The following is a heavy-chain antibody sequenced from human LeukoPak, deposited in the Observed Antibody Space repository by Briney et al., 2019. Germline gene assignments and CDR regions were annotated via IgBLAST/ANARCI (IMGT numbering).Heavy chain of an antibody. CDR1: GGSISSYY. D-gene: IGHD2-2*01. V-gene: IGHV4-59*01. J-gene: IGHJ4*02. CDR2: IYYSGST. Sequence: SETLSLTRTVSGGSISSYYWSWIRQPPGKGLEWIGYIYYSGSTNYNPSLKSRVTISVDTSKNQFSLKLSSVTAADTAVYYCARENIVVVPAEDYFDYWGQGTLVTVSS. CDR3: ARENIVVVPAEDYFDY.